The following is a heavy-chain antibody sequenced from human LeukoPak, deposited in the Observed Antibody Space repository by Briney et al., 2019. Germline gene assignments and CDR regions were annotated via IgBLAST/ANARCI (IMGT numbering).Heavy chain of an antibody. V-gene: IGHV3-33*06. D-gene: IGHD1-26*01. CDR2: IWYDGSSR. CDR3: AKPTRGGGGSFLIDF. Sequence: GGSLRLSCAASGFTFSSYGMHWVRQAPGKGLEWVAVIWYDGSSRYYADSVKDRITISRDNSKNTLYLQMNSLRAEDTAVYYCAKPTRGGGGSFLIDFWGQGTLVTVSS. J-gene: IGHJ4*02. CDR1: GFTFSSYG.